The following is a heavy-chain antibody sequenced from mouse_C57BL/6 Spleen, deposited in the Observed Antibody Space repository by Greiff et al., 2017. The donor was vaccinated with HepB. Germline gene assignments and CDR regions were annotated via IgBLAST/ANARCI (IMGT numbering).Heavy chain of an antibody. J-gene: IGHJ2*01. Sequence: VQLQQSGAELVMPGASVKLSCKASGYTFTSYWMHWVKQRPGQGLEWIGEIDPYDSYTNYNQKFKGKSTLTVDKSSSTAYMQLSSLTSEDSAVYYCARDLSGSSFHYWGQGTTLTVSS. CDR1: GYTFTSYW. CDR2: IDPYDSYT. CDR3: ARDLSGSSFHY. D-gene: IGHD1-1*01. V-gene: IGHV1-69*01.